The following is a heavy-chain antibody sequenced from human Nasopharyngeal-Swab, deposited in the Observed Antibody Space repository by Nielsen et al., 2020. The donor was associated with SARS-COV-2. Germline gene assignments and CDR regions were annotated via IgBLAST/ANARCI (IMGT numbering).Heavy chain of an antibody. Sequence: GESLNSPCAAPGCTVSSNYMSFVRQAPGKGLEWVSVIYSVGSTYYADSVKDRFTISRDNSKHKLYLQMNSLRAEDTAVYYCTRETPTVTGSGFDYWGQGTLVTVSS. D-gene: IGHD4-17*01. V-gene: IGHV3-66*01. CDR3: TRETPTVTGSGFDY. CDR1: GCTVSSNY. CDR2: IYSVGST. J-gene: IGHJ4*02.